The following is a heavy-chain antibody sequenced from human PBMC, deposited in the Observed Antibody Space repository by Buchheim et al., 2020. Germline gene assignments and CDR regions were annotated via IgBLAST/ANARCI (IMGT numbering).Heavy chain of an antibody. CDR1: GYRFSGYT. Sequence: QVQLVQSGGEVKEPGASLKVSCKGSGYRFSGYTITWVRQAPGQGLECMGWISPFNGNVKYAPKFQGRLTMTTDPFTGTAYMELRSLTSDDTALYYCARDGGIAAHYYHYGLDAWGQGT. CDR2: ISPFNGNV. D-gene: IGHD6-13*01. J-gene: IGHJ6*02. CDR3: ARDGGIAAHYYHYGLDA. V-gene: IGHV1-18*01.